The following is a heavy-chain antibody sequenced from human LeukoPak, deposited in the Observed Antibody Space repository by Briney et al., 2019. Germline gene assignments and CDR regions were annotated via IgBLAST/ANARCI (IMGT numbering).Heavy chain of an antibody. Sequence: SQTLSLTCAISGVSVSSTSVAWNWIRQSPSRGLEWLGRTFYRSKWYNDYAVSVKSRITINPDTSKNQFSLQLNSVIPEDTAVYYCARDGYSGYEPHYYDYGMDVWGQGTTVTVSS. CDR1: GVSVSSTSVA. D-gene: IGHD5-12*01. CDR2: TFYRSKWYN. J-gene: IGHJ6*02. V-gene: IGHV6-1*01. CDR3: ARDGYSGYEPHYYDYGMDV.